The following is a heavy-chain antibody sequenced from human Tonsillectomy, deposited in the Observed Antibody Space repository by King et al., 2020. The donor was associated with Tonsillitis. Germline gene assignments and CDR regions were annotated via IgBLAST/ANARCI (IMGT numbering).Heavy chain of an antibody. V-gene: IGHV3-30*04. Sequence: VQLVESGGGVVQPGRSLRLSCAASGFTFSRYAMHWVRQAPGKGLEWVAVISYDGSNKYYSDSVKGRFTISRDNSKHTLYLQMNSLRAEDTAVYYCARDLKPLWFGELFSNYFDYWGQGTLVTVSS. CDR1: GFTFSRYA. CDR2: ISYDGSNK. D-gene: IGHD3-10*01. J-gene: IGHJ4*02. CDR3: ARDLKPLWFGELFSNYFDY.